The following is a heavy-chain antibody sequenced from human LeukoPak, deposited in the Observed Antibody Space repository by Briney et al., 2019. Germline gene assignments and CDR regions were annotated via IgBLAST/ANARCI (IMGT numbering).Heavy chain of an antibody. CDR1: VYTFTRYY. CDR3: ARTPLNGYTTGWFSFDY. Sequence: ASVKVSCKASVYTFTRYYIHWVRQAPGQGLEWMGWINPNSGETNYAQKFQGRVTITRDTSISTAYMELSSLKSDDTAVYYCARTPLNGYTTGWFSFDYWGQGTLVTVSS. J-gene: IGHJ4*02. V-gene: IGHV1-2*02. CDR2: INPNSGET. D-gene: IGHD6-19*01.